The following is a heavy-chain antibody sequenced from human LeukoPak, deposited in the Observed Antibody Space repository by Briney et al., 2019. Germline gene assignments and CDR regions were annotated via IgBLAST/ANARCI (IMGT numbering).Heavy chain of an antibody. CDR1: GDSFSGYY. J-gene: IGHJ4*02. CDR2: MNHSGST. V-gene: IGHV4-34*01. CDR3: ARGQRKHPY. Sequence: SETLSLTCAVYGDSFSGYYWSWVRQPPGKGVERVGEMNHSGSTNYNPSLKSRVTISVATSKNQFSLKLSSVTAADTAVYYCARGQRKHPYWGQGTLVTVSS. D-gene: IGHD6-25*01.